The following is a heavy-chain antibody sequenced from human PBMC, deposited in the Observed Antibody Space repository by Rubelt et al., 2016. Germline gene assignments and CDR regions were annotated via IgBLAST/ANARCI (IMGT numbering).Heavy chain of an antibody. V-gene: IGHV1-18*01. D-gene: IGHD6-13*01. Sequence: QVQLVQSGAEVKKPGASVKVSCKASGYTFTSYGISWVRQAPGQGLDWMGWISAYNVNTNYAQKLRGTGTMATDTATGTACVELRRLGSDDTALYYCASMYSSSWYRGWFDPWGQGTLVTVSS. CDR3: ASMYSSSWYRGWFDP. J-gene: IGHJ5*02. CDR1: GYTFTSYG. CDR2: ISAYNVNT.